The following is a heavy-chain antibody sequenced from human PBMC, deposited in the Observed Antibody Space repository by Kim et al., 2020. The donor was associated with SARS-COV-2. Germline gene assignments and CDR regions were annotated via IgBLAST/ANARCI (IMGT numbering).Heavy chain of an antibody. Sequence: YLKSRVNISVDTSKNQFSLKLSSVTAADTAVYYCARGRITIFGVVTEFDYWGQGTLVTVSS. CDR3: ARGRITIFGVVTEFDY. J-gene: IGHJ4*02. V-gene: IGHV4-31*02. D-gene: IGHD3-3*01.